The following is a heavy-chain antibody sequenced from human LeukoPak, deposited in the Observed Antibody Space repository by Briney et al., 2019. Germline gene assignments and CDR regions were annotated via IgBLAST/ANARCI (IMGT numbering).Heavy chain of an antibody. D-gene: IGHD6-19*01. J-gene: IGHJ4*02. CDR1: GFTFSSYG. CDR2: IRYDGSNK. V-gene: IGHV3-30*02. Sequence: GGSLRLSCAASGFTFSSYGMHWVRQAPGKGLEWVAFIRYDGSNKYYADSVKGRFTISRDNAKNTLYLQMNSLRAEDTAVYYCARMSAVAGGLDYWGQGTLVTVSS. CDR3: ARMSAVAGGLDY.